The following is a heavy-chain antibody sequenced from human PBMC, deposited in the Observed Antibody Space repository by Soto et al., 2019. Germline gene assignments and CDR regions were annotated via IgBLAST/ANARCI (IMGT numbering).Heavy chain of an antibody. CDR1: GYSFTSYW. Sequence: GESLKISCQGSGYSFTSYWIGWVRRMPGKSLEWMGIIYPGDSDTRYSPSFQGQVTISVDKSISTVYLQWSSLKASDTAMYYCARHNYYDSSCYCDYWGQGTLVTVSS. J-gene: IGHJ4*02. CDR3: ARHNYYDSSCYCDY. CDR2: IYPGDSDT. V-gene: IGHV5-51*01. D-gene: IGHD3-22*01.